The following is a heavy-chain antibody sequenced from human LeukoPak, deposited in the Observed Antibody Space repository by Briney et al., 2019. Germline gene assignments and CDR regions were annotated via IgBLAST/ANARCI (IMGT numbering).Heavy chain of an antibody. Sequence: SETLSLTCTVSGGSISSGGYYWSWIRQHPGKGLEWIGYIYYSGSTYYNPSLKSRVTISVDTSKNQFSLKLSSVTAADTAVYYCARDQRQYDFWSGYPLNWFDPWGQGTLVTVSS. CDR2: IYYSGST. CDR1: GGSISSGGYY. V-gene: IGHV4-31*03. CDR3: ARDQRQYDFWSGYPLNWFDP. J-gene: IGHJ5*02. D-gene: IGHD3-3*01.